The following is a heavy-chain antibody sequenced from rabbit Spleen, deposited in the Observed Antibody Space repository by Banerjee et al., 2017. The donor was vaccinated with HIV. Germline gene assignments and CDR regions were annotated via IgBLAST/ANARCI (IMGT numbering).Heavy chain of an antibody. CDR1: GFSFSSNHY. J-gene: IGHJ4*01. CDR3: ARDSSGWEYYFNL. Sequence: QSLEESGGDLVKPGASLTLTCTASGFSFSSNHYMYWVRQAPGKGLEWIGCIDADSSTGGVYASWAKGRFTISKPSSTTVTLHMTSLTAADTASYFCARDSSGWEYYFNLWGQGTLVTVS. D-gene: IGHD4-1*01. CDR2: IDADSSTGG. V-gene: IGHV1S40*01.